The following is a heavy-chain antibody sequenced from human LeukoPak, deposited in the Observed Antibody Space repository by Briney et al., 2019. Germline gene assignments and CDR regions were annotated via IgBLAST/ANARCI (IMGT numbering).Heavy chain of an antibody. V-gene: IGHV3-30*01. CDR2: MTYDGSEK. CDR3: AKGAWDLLLNYFDS. J-gene: IGHJ4*02. D-gene: IGHD1-26*01. CDR1: GFTFSSYA. Sequence: PGGSLRLSCAASGFTFSSYAMPWVRQAPGKGLEWVSLMTYDGSEKYYADSVKGRFTISRDNSKNTLFLQMYSLRAEDTAVYYCAKGAWDLLLNYFDSWGQGTLVTVSS.